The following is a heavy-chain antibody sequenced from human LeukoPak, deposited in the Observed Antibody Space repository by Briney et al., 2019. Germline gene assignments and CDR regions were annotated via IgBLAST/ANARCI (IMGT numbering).Heavy chain of an antibody. J-gene: IGHJ6*03. Sequence: SETLSLTCTLSGGTVTSSTYFWGRIRQPPGKGLEWIGSISYSGATYYNPSLKSRVSMSVHTSKNQFSLKLSSVTAADTAVYYCARDGFYYDYYMDVWGEGTTVTVSS. D-gene: IGHD1-14*01. V-gene: IGHV4-39*07. CDR3: ARDGFYYDYYMDV. CDR2: ISYSGAT. CDR1: GGTVTSSTYF.